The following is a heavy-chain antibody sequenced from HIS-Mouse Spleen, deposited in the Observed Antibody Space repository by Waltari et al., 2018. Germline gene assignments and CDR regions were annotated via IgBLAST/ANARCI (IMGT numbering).Heavy chain of an antibody. D-gene: IGHD6-13*01. CDR3: AREIPYSSSWYDWYFDL. V-gene: IGHV4-39*07. J-gene: IGHJ2*01. Sequence: QLQLQESGPGLVKPSETLSLTCPVSGGSISSSSYYWRWIRQPPGKGLELIGSIYYSGSTYYNPSLKSRVTISVDTSKNQFSLKLSSVTAADTAVYYCAREIPYSSSWYDWYFDLWGRGTLVTVSS. CDR2: IYYSGST. CDR1: GGSISSSSYY.